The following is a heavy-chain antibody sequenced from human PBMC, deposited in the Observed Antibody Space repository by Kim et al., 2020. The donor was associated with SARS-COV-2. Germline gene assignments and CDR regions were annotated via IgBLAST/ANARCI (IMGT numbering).Heavy chain of an antibody. V-gene: IGHV4-31*03. CDR2: IYYSGST. CDR3: ASLFPSAVDYDSSRGPSGGDAFDI. CDR1: GGSISSGGYY. J-gene: IGHJ3*02. Sequence: SETLSLTCTVSGGSISSGGYYWSWIRQHPGKGLEWIGYIYYSGSTYYNPSLKSRVTISVDTSKNQFSLKLSSVTAADTAVYYCASLFPSAVDYDSSRGPSGGDAFDIWGQGTMVTVSS. D-gene: IGHD3-22*01.